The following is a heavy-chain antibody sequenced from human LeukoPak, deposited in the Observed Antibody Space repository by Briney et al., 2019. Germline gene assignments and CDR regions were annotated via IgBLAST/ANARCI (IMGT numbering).Heavy chain of an antibody. CDR2: ISYDGSNK. CDR1: GFTFSSYG. D-gene: IGHD2-15*01. J-gene: IGHJ4*02. V-gene: IGHV3-30*18. Sequence: GGSLGLSCAASGFTFSSYGMHWVRQAPGKGLEWVAVISYDGSNKYYADSVKGRFTISRDNSKNTLYLQMNSLRAEDTAVYYCAKDAVRYCSGGSCYFDYWGQGTLVTVSS. CDR3: AKDAVRYCSGGSCYFDY.